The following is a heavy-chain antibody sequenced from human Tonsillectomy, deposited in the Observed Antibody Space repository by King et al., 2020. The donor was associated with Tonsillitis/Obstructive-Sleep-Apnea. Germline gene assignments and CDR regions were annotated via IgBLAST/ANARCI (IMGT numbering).Heavy chain of an antibody. CDR3: AGSNGSGSYFDY. J-gene: IGHJ4*02. CDR1: GDSINSYY. Sequence: HVQLQESGPGLVKPSETLSLTCTVSGDSINSYYWSWIRQPPGKGLEWIGYISYSGNTNYNPSLKSRVTISIDTSKNQFSLKLRSVTAADTAVYYCAGSNGSGSYFDYWGQGTLVTVSS. V-gene: IGHV4-59*01. D-gene: IGHD3-3*01. CDR2: ISYSGNT.